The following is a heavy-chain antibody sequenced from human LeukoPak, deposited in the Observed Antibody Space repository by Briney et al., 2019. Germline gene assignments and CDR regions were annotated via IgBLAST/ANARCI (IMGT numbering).Heavy chain of an antibody. D-gene: IGHD2-2*01. J-gene: IGHJ4*02. CDR1: GYSISSGYY. CDR2: IYHSGST. V-gene: IGHV4-38-2*02. CDR3: ARGPSSNNFLHLDY. Sequence: SETLSLTCTVSGYSISSGYYWGWIRQPPGKGLEWIGSIYHSGSTYYNPSLKSRVTISVDTPKNQFSLKLSSVTAADTAVYCCARGPSSNNFLHLDYWGQGTLVTVSS.